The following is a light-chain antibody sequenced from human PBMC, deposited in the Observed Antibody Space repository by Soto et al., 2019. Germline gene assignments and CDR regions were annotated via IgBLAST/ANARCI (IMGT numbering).Light chain of an antibody. V-gene: IGLV1-47*01. Sequence: QSVLTQPPSASGTPGQRVTISCSGSCSNIGSNYVYWYQQLPGTAPKLLIYRNNQRPSGVPDRFSGYKSGTSASLAISGLRSEDEDDYYCAAWDDSLSGVVFGGGTKLTVL. CDR1: CSNIGSNY. CDR3: AAWDDSLSGVV. J-gene: IGLJ2*01. CDR2: RNN.